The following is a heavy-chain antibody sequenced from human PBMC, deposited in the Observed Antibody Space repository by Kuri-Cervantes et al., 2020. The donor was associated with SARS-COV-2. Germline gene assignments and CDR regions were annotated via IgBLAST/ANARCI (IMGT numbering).Heavy chain of an antibody. CDR3: AKERGYGNEYVDY. J-gene: IGHJ4*02. Sequence: GESLKISCAASGFMFNDYAMSWVRQAPGKGLEWVSSISGSGINTDYADSVKGRFTISRDNSKNTLYLQMNSLRADETAVYYCAKERGYGNEYVDYWGQGTLVTVSS. CDR1: GFMFNDYA. CDR2: ISGSGINT. D-gene: IGHD5-18*01. V-gene: IGHV3-23*01.